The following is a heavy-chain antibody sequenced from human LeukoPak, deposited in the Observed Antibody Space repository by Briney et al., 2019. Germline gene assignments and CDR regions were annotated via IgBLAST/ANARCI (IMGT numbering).Heavy chain of an antibody. Sequence: SSETLSLTCTVSGGSISSSSYYWGWIRQPPGKGLEWIGSIYYSGSTYYNPSLKSRVTISVDKSKNQFSLKLSSVTAADTAVYYCASRGSSWYAGFDYWGQGTLVTVSS. D-gene: IGHD6-13*01. CDR3: ASRGSSWYAGFDY. CDR1: GGSISSSSYY. V-gene: IGHV4-39*07. CDR2: IYYSGST. J-gene: IGHJ4*02.